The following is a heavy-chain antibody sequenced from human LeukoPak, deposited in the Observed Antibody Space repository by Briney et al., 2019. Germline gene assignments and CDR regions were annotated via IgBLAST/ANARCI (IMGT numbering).Heavy chain of an antibody. CDR2: MRFDGTNK. CDR1: GFTFSSYG. V-gene: IGHV3-30*02. CDR3: AKVQVPGRGHPFALDY. J-gene: IGHJ4*02. Sequence: PGGSLRLSSAASGFTFSSYGMNWVRQAPGKGLEWGAGMRFDGTNKYYEDSAKGRFTISRDNSKSTLYLQMNSLRAEDTAVYCCAKVQVPGRGHPFALDYWGQGILVTVSS. D-gene: IGHD5-24*01.